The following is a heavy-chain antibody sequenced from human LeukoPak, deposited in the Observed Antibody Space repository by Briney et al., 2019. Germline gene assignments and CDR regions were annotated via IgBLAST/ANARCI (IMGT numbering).Heavy chain of an antibody. D-gene: IGHD3-9*01. CDR3: VKPRTFYDILTVSFQQ. V-gene: IGHV3-30*18. Sequence: AGGSLRLSCAASGFTFSKYGMHWVRQAPGKGLEWVAVISYDGGEQHYGDSVKGRFSISRDDSKSTIYLQMNSLTVEDTALYYCVKPRTFYDILTVSFQQWGQGTWVSVSS. CDR1: GFTFSKYG. J-gene: IGHJ1*01. CDR2: ISYDGGEQ.